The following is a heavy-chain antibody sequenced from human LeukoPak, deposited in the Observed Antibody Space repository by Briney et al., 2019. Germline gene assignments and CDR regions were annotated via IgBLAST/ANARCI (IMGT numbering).Heavy chain of an antibody. D-gene: IGHD6-13*01. V-gene: IGHV4-59*01. CDR3: ARAGHSSSYDY. CDR1: GDSISTYY. Sequence: SETLSLTCTVSGDSISTYYWSWIRQPPGRGLEWIGYIYYSGSTNYNPSLKSRVTISVDTSKNQFSLKLSSVTAADTAVYYCARAGHSSSYDYWGQGTLVTVSS. J-gene: IGHJ4*02. CDR2: IYYSGST.